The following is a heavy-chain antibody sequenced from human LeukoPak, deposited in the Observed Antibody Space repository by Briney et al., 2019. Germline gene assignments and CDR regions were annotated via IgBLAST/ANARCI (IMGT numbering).Heavy chain of an antibody. D-gene: IGHD3-22*01. J-gene: IGHJ4*02. CDR1: AFSFSSYA. CDR3: AKPYSSDFYYGGDYFDY. V-gene: IGHV3-23*01. CDR2: ISGRGGST. Sequence: GGSVRLSRAASAFSFSSYAMSWVRQAAGKGLEWVSTISGRGGSTYYADSVKGLFTISRDNSKNTLYLQMSSLRAEDTALYYCAKPYSSDFYYGGDYFDYWGQGSLVTVSS.